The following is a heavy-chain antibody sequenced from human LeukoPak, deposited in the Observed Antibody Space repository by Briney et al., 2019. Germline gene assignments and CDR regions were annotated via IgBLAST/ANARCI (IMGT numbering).Heavy chain of an antibody. V-gene: IGHV3-7*04. CDR1: GFTFSSHW. Sequence: GGSLRLSCGASGFTFSSHWMSWVRQAPGKGLEWVAIINPDGSYGTFVDSVKGRFTISRDNAKNSVFLQVSSLRAEDTAVYYCGRAMDVWGQGTTVTVSS. CDR3: GRAMDV. CDR2: INPDGSYG. J-gene: IGHJ6*02.